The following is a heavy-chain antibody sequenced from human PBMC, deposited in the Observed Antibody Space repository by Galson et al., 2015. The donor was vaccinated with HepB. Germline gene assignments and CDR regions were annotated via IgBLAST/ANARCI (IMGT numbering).Heavy chain of an antibody. CDR3: ARWELAGAFDI. CDR1: GFTFSSYS. J-gene: IGHJ3*02. V-gene: IGHV3-21*01. Sequence: SLRLSCAASGFTFSSYSMNWVRQAPGKGLEWVSSISSSSSYIYYADSVKGRFTISRDNAKNSLYLQMNSLRAEDTAVYYCARWELAGAFDIWGQGTMVTVSS. D-gene: IGHD1-26*01. CDR2: ISSSSSYI.